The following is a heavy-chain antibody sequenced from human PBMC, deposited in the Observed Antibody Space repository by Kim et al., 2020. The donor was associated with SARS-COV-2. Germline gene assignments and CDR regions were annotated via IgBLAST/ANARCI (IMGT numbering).Heavy chain of an antibody. CDR1: GFTFVNYA. V-gene: IGHV3-23*01. CDR3: AKEGTVVGGSASDY. D-gene: IGHD1-26*01. CDR2: ISSGGSNT. Sequence: GGSLRLSCAASGFTFVNYAMNWVRQAPGKGLEWVSAISSGGSNTYYADSVRGRFIISRDNSKNTLYLQMNSLRAEDTAVYYCAKEGTVVGGSASDYWGKGTLVTVSS. J-gene: IGHJ4*02.